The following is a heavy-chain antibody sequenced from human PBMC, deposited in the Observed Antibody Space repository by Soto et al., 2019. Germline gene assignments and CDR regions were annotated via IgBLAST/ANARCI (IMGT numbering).Heavy chain of an antibody. D-gene: IGHD3-22*01. CDR1: GFALSSFW. CDR2: KKGDGSEQ. CDR3: TSNQVKADY. V-gene: IGHV3-7*01. J-gene: IGHJ4*01. Sequence: EVQLVESGGDLVQPGGSLRLSCVASGFALSSFWMTWVRQAPGKGLEWEAKKKGDGSEQNYVVSVRGRFTISRDNAKNSVYLQMNSLIVDDTAVYSGTSNQVKADYWGHGTLVTFSS.